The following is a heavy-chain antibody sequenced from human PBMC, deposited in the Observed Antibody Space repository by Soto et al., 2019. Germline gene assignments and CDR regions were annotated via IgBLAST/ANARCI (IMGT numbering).Heavy chain of an antibody. J-gene: IGHJ3*02. D-gene: IGHD6-13*01. V-gene: IGHV4-31*03. Sequence: QVQLQESGPGLVKPSQTLSLTCTVSGGSISSGGYYWSWIRQHPGKCLEWIGYIYYSGSTYYNPSLKSRVTISVDTSKNPFALKLSSVTAADTAVYYCAPVLRGSSWYGKGDAFDIWGQGTMVTVSS. CDR1: GGSISSGGYY. CDR3: APVLRGSSWYGKGDAFDI. CDR2: IYYSGST.